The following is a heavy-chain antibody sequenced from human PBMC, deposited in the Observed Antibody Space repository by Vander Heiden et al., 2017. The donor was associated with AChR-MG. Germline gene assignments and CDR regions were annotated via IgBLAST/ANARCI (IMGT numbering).Heavy chain of an antibody. V-gene: IGHV3-21*01. J-gene: IGHJ6*02. CDR2: ISSSSIYI. CDR3: AREGAAPYYDFWSGGGSMDV. Sequence: EVQLVESGGGLVKPGGSLRLSCAASGFTFSSDSMNCVRQGPGKGLGWVSSISSSSIYIYYADSVKGRFTISRDNAKNSLYLQMNSLRAEDTAVYYCAREGAAPYYDFWSGGGSMDVWGQGTTVTVSS. CDR1: GFTFSSDS. D-gene: IGHD3-3*01.